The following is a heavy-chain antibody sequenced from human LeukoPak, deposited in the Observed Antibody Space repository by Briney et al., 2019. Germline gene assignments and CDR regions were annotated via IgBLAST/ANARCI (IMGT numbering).Heavy chain of an antibody. Sequence: GGSLRLSCAASGFTFSNYLMHWVRQAPGKGLVWVSRITSDGSSTHYADSVKGRFTISRDNAKNTLFLQMNSLTAEDTAVYYCVSLGYCSTSSCQPWGQGTLVTVSS. CDR3: VSLGYCSTSSCQP. CDR1: GFTFSNYL. J-gene: IGHJ4*02. D-gene: IGHD2-2*01. CDR2: ITSDGSST. V-gene: IGHV3-74*01.